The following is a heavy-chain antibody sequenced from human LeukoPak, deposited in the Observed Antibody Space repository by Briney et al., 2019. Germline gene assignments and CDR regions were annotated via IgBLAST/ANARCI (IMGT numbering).Heavy chain of an antibody. V-gene: IGHV1-46*01. CDR2: INPSGGST. D-gene: IGHD3-10*01. Sequence: GASVKGSFKASGYTFTSYYMHWVRQAPGQGLEWMGIINPSGGSTSYAQKFQGRVTMTRDTSTSTVYMELSSLRSEDTAVYYCARDIGYGSGSYSALVFDYWGQGTLVTVSS. CDR1: GYTFTSYY. CDR3: ARDIGYGSGSYSALVFDY. J-gene: IGHJ4*02.